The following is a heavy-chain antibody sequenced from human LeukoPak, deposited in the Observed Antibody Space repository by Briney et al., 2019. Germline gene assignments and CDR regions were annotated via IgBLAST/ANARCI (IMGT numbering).Heavy chain of an antibody. V-gene: IGHV4-59*01. CDR3: ARGFRGGHFDY. CDR2: FHYSGST. J-gene: IGHJ4*02. Sequence: PSETLSLTCTVSGVSISSYYWSWIRQPPGKGLEWIGYFHYSGSTNYNPSLKSRVTISVDTSKNQFSLKLSSVTAADTAVYYCARGFRGGHFDYWGQGTLVTVSS. CDR1: GVSISSYY. D-gene: IGHD3-16*01.